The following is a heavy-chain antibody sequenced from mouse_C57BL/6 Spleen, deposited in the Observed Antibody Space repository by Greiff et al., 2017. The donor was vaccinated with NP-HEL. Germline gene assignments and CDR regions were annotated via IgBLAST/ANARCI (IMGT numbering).Heavy chain of an antibody. J-gene: IGHJ2*01. D-gene: IGHD1-1*01. CDR3: ARTGSSSHFDY. CDR1: GFSLTSYG. Sequence: VKLQESGPGLVQPSQSLSITCTVSGFSLTSYGVHWVRQSPGKGLEWLGVIWSGGSTDYNAAFISRLSISKDNSKSQVFFKMNSLQADDTAIYYCARTGSSSHFDYWGQGTTLTVSS. V-gene: IGHV2-2*01. CDR2: IWSGGST.